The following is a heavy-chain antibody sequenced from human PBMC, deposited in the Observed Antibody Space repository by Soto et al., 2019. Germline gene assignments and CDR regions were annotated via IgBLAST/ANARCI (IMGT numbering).Heavy chain of an antibody. J-gene: IGHJ4*02. D-gene: IGHD6-19*01. CDR2: ISNNGINT. Sequence: PGGSLRLSCAASGFTFSTYTMYWVRQAPGKGLEWVAGISNNGINTHYADSVKGRFTISTDNSKNTLYVQMNSLGAEDTAVYYCAREWSISVAAPGYWGQGTLVTSPQ. CDR3: AREWSISVAAPGY. CDR1: GFTFSTYT. V-gene: IGHV3-30-3*01.